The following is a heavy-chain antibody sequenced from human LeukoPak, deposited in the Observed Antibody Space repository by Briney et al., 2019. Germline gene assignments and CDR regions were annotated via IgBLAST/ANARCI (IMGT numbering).Heavy chain of an antibody. V-gene: IGHV1-2*02. CDR3: ARDLRGLWFGELLYLHY. J-gene: IGHJ4*02. Sequence: ASVKVSCKASGYTFTGYYMHWVRQAPGQGLEWMGWINPNSGGTNYAQKFQGRVTMTRDTSISTAYMELSRLRSDDTAVYYCARDLRGLWFGELLYLHYWGQGTLVTVSS. CDR1: GYTFTGYY. D-gene: IGHD3-10*01. CDR2: INPNSGGT.